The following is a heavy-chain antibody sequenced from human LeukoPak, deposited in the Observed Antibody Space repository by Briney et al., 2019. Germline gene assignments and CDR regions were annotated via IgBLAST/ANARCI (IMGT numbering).Heavy chain of an antibody. D-gene: IGHD6-19*01. CDR2: ITGSGDTT. J-gene: IGHJ4*02. Sequence: PGGSLRLSCAASGFTFTSYAMSWVRQAPGKGLEWVSAITGSGDTTYYAASVKGRFTISRDNSKNTLYLQMSSLRAEDTAVYYCAKDPGIAVAGIGDYWGQGTPVTVSS. V-gene: IGHV3-23*01. CDR1: GFTFTSYA. CDR3: AKDPGIAVAGIGDY.